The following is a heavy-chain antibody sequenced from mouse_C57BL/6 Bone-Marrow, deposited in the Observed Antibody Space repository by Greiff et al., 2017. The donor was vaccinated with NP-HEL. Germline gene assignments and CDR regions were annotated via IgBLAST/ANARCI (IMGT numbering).Heavy chain of an antibody. CDR2: ISSGSSTI. CDR1: GFTFSDYG. J-gene: IGHJ3*01. D-gene: IGHD2-4*01. V-gene: IGHV5-17*01. Sequence: EVQLVESGGGLVKPGGSLKLSCAASGFTFSDYGMHWVRQAPEKGLEWVAYISSGSSTIYYADTVKGRFTISRDNAKNTLFLQMTSLRSEDTAMYYCARSDYDWFAYWGQGTLVTVSA. CDR3: ARSDYDWFAY.